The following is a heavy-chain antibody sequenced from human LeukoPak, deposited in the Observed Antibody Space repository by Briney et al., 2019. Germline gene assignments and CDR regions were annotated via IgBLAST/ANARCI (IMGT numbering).Heavy chain of an antibody. D-gene: IGHD2-2*02. J-gene: IGHJ5*02. CDR1: GYTFTSYG. CDR3: ARDPCSSTSCYTDNWFDP. V-gene: IGHV1-18*01. CDR2: ISAYNGNT. Sequence: ASVKVSCKASGYTFTSYGISWVRQAPGQGPEWMGWISAYNGNTNYAQKLQGRVSMTTDTSTSTAYMELRSLRSDDTAVYYCARDPCSSTSCYTDNWFDPWGQGTLVTVSS.